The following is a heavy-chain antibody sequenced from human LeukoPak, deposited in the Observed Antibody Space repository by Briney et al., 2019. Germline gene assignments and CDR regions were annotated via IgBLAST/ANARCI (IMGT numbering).Heavy chain of an antibody. J-gene: IGHJ4*02. Sequence: GGSLRLSCAASGFTFSSYSIHWVRQAPGKGLEWVAVISYDGSNKYYADSVKGRFTISRDNSKNTLYLQMNSLRAEDTAVYYCARDLGLLAFDYWGQGTLVTVSS. D-gene: IGHD2-15*01. CDR1: GFTFSSYS. CDR3: ARDLGLLAFDY. CDR2: ISYDGSNK. V-gene: IGHV3-30*04.